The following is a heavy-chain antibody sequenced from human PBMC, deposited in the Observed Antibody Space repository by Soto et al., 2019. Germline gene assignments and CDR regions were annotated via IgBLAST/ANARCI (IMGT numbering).Heavy chain of an antibody. D-gene: IGHD3-16*01. Sequence: QTLSLTCAISGDSVSSNSATWSWIRQSPSRGLEWLGRTYYRSKWYNDYAVSVKSRITVNPDTSKNQFSLQLNSVTPEDTAVYYCARGSRGAFDIWGQGTMVTVSS. J-gene: IGHJ3*02. CDR3: ARGSRGAFDI. V-gene: IGHV6-1*01. CDR2: TYYRSKWYN. CDR1: GDSVSSNSAT.